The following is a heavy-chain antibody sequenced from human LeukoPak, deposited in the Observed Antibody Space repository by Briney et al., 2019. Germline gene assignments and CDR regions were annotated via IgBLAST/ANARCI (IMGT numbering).Heavy chain of an antibody. CDR2: FDPEDGET. V-gene: IGHV1-24*01. J-gene: IGHJ4*02. CDR3: ATGRFRPRYSSGWYGDYFDY. Sequence: ASVKVSCKVSGYTLTELSMHWVRQAPGKGLEWMGGFDPEDGETIYAQKFQGRVTMTEDTSTGTAYMELSSLRSEDTAVYYCATGRFRPRYSSGWYGDYFDYWGQGTLVTVSS. CDR1: GYTLTELS. D-gene: IGHD6-19*01.